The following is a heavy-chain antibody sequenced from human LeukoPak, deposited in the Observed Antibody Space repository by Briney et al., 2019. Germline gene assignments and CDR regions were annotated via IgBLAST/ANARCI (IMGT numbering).Heavy chain of an antibody. Sequence: GGSLRLSCAASGFTFSDHYMDWVRQAPGKGLEWVGRTRNKANSYTTEYAASVKGRFTIPRDDSKNSLYLQMNSLKTEDTAVYYCARGEVGANYYYYGMDVWGQGTTVTVSS. CDR2: TRNKANSYTT. CDR1: GFTFSDHY. V-gene: IGHV3-72*01. CDR3: ARGEVGANYYYYGMDV. D-gene: IGHD1-26*01. J-gene: IGHJ6*02.